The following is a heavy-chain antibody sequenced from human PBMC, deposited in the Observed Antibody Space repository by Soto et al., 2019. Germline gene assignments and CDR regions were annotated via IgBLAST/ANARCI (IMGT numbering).Heavy chain of an antibody. CDR3: TTAEPTRPFYGGTPYFDY. CDR1: GFTFSNAW. Sequence: GGSLRLSCAASGFTFSNAWMSWVRQAPGKGLEWVGRIKSKTDGGTTDYAAPVKGRFTISRDDSKNTLYLQMNSLKTEDTAVYYCTTAEPTRPFYGGTPYFDYWGQGTLVTVSS. J-gene: IGHJ4*02. V-gene: IGHV3-15*01. CDR2: IKSKTDGGTT. D-gene: IGHD4-17*01.